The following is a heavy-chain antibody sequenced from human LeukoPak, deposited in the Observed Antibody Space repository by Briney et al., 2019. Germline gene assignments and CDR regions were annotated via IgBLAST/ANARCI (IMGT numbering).Heavy chain of an antibody. D-gene: IGHD5-18*01. CDR1: GGSFSGYY. CDR2: INHSGST. CDR3: ARGLVDTAMDGKNFDY. Sequence: SETLSLTCAVYGGSFSGYYWSWIRQPPGKGLEWIGEINHSGSTNYNPSLKSRVTISVDTSKNQFSLKLSSVTAADTAVYYCARGLVDTAMDGKNFDYWGQGTLVTVSS. V-gene: IGHV4-34*01. J-gene: IGHJ4*02.